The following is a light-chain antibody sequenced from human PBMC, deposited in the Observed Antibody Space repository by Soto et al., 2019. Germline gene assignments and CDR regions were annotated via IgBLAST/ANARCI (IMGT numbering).Light chain of an antibody. V-gene: IGKV1-27*01. CDR3: RKYSSVPV. J-gene: IGKJ3*01. CDR2: AAS. CDR1: QDIRNF. Sequence: DIQMTQSPTSLSASVGDRVTITCRASQDIRNFVAWYQQKPGKAPKLLIYAASTLQSGVPSRFSGSGSGTDFTLTINSLQPEAVATYSCRKYSSVPVFGPGTKVEIK.